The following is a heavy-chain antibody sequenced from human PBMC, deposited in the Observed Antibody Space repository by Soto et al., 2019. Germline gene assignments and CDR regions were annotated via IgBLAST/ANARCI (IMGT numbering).Heavy chain of an antibody. V-gene: IGHV3-23*01. Sequence: EVQLLESGGGLVQPGGSLRLSCAASGFTFSSYAMSWVRQAPGKGLEWVSAISGSGGTTYYADSVKGRFTFSRDNSKNTRYLQRNRLRAEDTAVYYCARTASGWFRAFDIWGQGTMVTVSS. J-gene: IGHJ3*02. D-gene: IGHD6-13*01. CDR3: ARTASGWFRAFDI. CDR1: GFTFSSYA. CDR2: ISGSGGTT.